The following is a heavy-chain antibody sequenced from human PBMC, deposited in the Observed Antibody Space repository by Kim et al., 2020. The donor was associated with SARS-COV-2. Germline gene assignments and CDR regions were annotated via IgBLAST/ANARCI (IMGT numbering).Heavy chain of an antibody. J-gene: IGHJ5*02. CDR3: VSDGHPYNGIFDYFDP. V-gene: IGHV3-23*01. CDR1: GFTFSDYA. Sequence: GGSLRLSCTASGFTFSDYAMNWARQAPGGGLEWVAHIDGGGYGSEYIDSVKGRFTASRDNSNNALYLQMNSLRVDDTAIYYCVSDGHPYNGIFDYFDP. D-gene: IGHD2-21*01. CDR2: IDGGGYGS.